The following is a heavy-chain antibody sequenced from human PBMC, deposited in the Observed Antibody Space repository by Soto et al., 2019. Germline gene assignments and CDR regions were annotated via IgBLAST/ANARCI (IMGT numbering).Heavy chain of an antibody. CDR1: GYTFTGYY. Sequence: ASVKVSCKASGYTFTGYYMHWVRQAPGQGLEWMGWISAYNGNTNYAQKLQGRVTMTTDTSTSTAYMELRSLRSDDTAVYYCARSPLTIFGVVIISYDYWGQGTLVTVSS. D-gene: IGHD3-3*01. CDR3: ARSPLTIFGVVIISYDY. CDR2: ISAYNGNT. J-gene: IGHJ4*02. V-gene: IGHV1-18*04.